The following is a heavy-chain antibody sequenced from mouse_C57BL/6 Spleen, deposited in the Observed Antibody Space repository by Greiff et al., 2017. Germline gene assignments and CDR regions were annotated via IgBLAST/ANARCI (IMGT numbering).Heavy chain of an antibody. D-gene: IGHD1-1*01. J-gene: IGHJ4*01. V-gene: IGHV1-82*01. CDR2: IYPGDGDT. Sequence: VQLQQSGPELVKPGASVKISCKASGYAFSSSWMNWVKQRPGKGLEWIGRIYPGDGDTNYNGKFKGKATLTADKSSSTAYMQLSSLTSEDSAVYFCARSGSSPNYAMDDWGQGTSVTVSS. CDR3: ARSGSSPNYAMDD. CDR1: GYAFSSSW.